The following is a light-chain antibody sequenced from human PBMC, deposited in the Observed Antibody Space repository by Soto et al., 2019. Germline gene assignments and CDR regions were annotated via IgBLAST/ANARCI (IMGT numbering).Light chain of an antibody. CDR3: SSYTRTGTLV. CDR2: DVT. Sequence: QSVLTQPASVSGSPGQSITISCTGTSSDVGGYIYVSWYQQHPGKAPKLMIYDVTDRPSGVSNRFSGSKSGNTASLTISGLQAEDEADYYCSSYTRTGTLVFGTGTKVTVL. CDR1: SSDVGGYIY. J-gene: IGLJ1*01. V-gene: IGLV2-14*01.